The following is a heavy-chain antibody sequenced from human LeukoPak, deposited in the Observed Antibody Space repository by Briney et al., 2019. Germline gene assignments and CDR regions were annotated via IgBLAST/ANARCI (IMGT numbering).Heavy chain of an antibody. CDR1: GGSISSSSYY. D-gene: IGHD3-9*01. J-gene: IGHJ4*02. Sequence: PSETLSLTCTVSGGSISSSSYYWGWIRQPPGKGLEWIGSIYYSGSTYYNPSLKSRVTISVDTSKNQFSLKLSSVTAADTAVYYCARHRGYRGILTGYYIGLGFDYWGQGTLVTVSS. CDR3: ARHRGYRGILTGYYIGLGFDY. V-gene: IGHV4-39*01. CDR2: IYYSGST.